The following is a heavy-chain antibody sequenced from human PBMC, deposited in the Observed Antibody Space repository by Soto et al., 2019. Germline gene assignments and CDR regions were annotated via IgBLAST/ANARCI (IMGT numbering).Heavy chain of an antibody. CDR3: AKDHGGSGSYYQDY. V-gene: IGHV3-30*18. Sequence: PGGSLRLSCAASGFTFSSYGMHWVRQAPGKGLEWVAVISYDGSNKYYADSVKGRFTISRDNSKNTLYLQMNSLRAEDTAVYYCAKDHGGSGSYYQDYWGQGTLVTVSS. CDR2: ISYDGSNK. D-gene: IGHD3-10*01. CDR1: GFTFSSYG. J-gene: IGHJ4*02.